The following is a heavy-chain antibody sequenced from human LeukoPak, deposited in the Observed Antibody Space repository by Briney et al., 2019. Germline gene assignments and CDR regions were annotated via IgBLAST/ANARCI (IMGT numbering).Heavy chain of an antibody. CDR1: GGSISSYY. V-gene: IGHV4-59*01. D-gene: IGHD3-22*01. CDR3: ARVGYYDSSGYHKDY. CDR2: IYYSGST. Sequence: PSETLSLTCTVSGGSISSYYWSWIRQPPGKGLEWIGYIYYSGSTNYNPSLKSRVTISVDTSKNQFSLKLSSVTAADTAVYYCARVGYYDSSGYHKDYWGQGTLVTVSS. J-gene: IGHJ4*02.